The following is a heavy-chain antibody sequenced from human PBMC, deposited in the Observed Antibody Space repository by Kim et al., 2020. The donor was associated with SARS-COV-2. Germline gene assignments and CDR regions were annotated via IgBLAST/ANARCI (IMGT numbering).Heavy chain of an antibody. J-gene: IGHJ4*02. V-gene: IGHV3-23*01. CDR3: AKGYSSGYPTPTYFDY. Sequence: GGSLRLSCAASGFTFSNYAMSWVRQAPGKGLEWVSAISGSGGSTYYADSVKGRFTISRDSSKNTLYVQMNSLRAEDTALYYCAKGYSSGYPTPTYFDYWGQGTLVTVSS. CDR1: GFTFSNYA. CDR2: ISGSGGST. D-gene: IGHD3-22*01.